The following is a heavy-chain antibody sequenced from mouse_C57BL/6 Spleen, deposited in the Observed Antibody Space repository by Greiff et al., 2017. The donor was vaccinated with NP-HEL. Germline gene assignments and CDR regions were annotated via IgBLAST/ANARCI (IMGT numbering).Heavy chain of an antibody. Sequence: VQLQQSGAELVRPGTSVKVSCKASGYAFTNYLIEWVKQRPGQGLEWIGVINPGSGGTNYNEKFKGKATLTADISSSTAYMQLSSLTSEDSAVYFCARWGGSFDYWGQGTTLTVSS. V-gene: IGHV1-54*01. CDR3: ARWGGSFDY. CDR1: GYAFTNYL. CDR2: INPGSGGT. D-gene: IGHD3-1*01. J-gene: IGHJ2*01.